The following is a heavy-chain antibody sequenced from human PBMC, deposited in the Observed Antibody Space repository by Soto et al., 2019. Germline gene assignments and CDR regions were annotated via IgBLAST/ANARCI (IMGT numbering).Heavy chain of an antibody. V-gene: IGHV4-30-4*01. D-gene: IGHD5-18*01. CDR3: ARDAGYSYGPIDL. J-gene: IGHJ5*02. CDR1: GGSISGSDYC. Sequence: SETLSLTCSVSGGSISGSDYCWSWVRQPPGKGLEWIGFIYDSGSAYYNPSLKSRVTISIDTSKNRFSLKLSSMTAADTAVYYCARDAGYSYGPIDLWGQGALVTVSS. CDR2: IYDSGSA.